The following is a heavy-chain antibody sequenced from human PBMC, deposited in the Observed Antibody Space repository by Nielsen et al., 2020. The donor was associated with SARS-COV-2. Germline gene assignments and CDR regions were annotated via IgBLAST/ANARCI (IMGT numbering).Heavy chain of an antibody. CDR2: ITPIGATT. J-gene: IGHJ4*02. CDR3: AREWDDYESSAYDH. CDR1: GYSFTNYY. V-gene: IGHV1-46*01. D-gene: IGHD3-22*01. Sequence: ASVKVSCKASGYSFTNYYIHWVRQAPGQGLEWMGIITPIGATTAYARKFQGRVTMTRDTSTSTVYMELSRLRSEDTAVYYCAREWDDYESSAYDHWGQGTLVTVSP.